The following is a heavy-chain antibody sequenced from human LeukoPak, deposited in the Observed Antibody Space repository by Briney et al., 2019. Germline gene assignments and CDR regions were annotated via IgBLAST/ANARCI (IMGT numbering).Heavy chain of an antibody. CDR3: ARRYYDYVWGSYRINWFDP. J-gene: IGHJ5*02. CDR1: GGSFSGYY. Sequence: SETLSLTCAVYGGSFSGYYWSWIRQPPGKGLEWIGEINHSGSTNYNPSLKSRVTISVDTSKNQFSLKLSSVTAADTAVYYCARRYYDYVWGSYRINWFDPWGQGTLVTVSS. CDR2: INHSGST. V-gene: IGHV4-34*01. D-gene: IGHD3-16*02.